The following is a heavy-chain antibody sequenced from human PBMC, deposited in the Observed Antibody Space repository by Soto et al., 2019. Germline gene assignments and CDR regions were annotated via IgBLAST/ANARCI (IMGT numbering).Heavy chain of an antibody. J-gene: IGHJ6*03. Sequence: SETLSLTCTVSGGSISSYYWSWIRQPPGKGLEWIGYIYYSGSTNYNPSLKSRVTISVDTSKNQFSLKLSSVTAADTAVYYCARNFREWLFSGRHYYYMDVWGKGTTVTVSS. CDR3: ARNFREWLFSGRHYYYMDV. V-gene: IGHV4-59*01. CDR2: IYYSGST. D-gene: IGHD3-3*01. CDR1: GGSISSYY.